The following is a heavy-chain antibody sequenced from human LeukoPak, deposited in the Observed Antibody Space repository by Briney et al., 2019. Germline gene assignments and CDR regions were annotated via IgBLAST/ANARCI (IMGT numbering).Heavy chain of an antibody. CDR3: ASASGYYDSSGYYYVDDY. J-gene: IGHJ4*02. CDR2: IYTSGST. V-gene: IGHV4-61*02. Sequence: SETLSLTCTVSGGSISSGSYYWSWIRQPAGKGLEWIGRIYTSGSTNYNPSLKSRVTMSVDTSKNQFSLKLSSVTAADTAVYYCASASGYYDSSGYYYVDDYWGQGTLVTVSS. D-gene: IGHD3-22*01. CDR1: GGSISSGSYY.